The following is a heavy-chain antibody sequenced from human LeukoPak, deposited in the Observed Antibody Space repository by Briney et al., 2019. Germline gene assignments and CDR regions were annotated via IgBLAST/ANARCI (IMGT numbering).Heavy chain of an antibody. D-gene: IGHD4-17*01. CDR1: GFTFSNAW. CDR3: ARGAYYGDYVDY. CDR2: ISSSSSYI. Sequence: PGGSLRLSCAASGFTFSNAWMNWVRQAPGKGLEWVSSISSSSSYIYYADSVKGRFTISRDNAKNSLYLQMNSLRAEDTAVYYCARGAYYGDYVDYWGQGTLVTVSS. V-gene: IGHV3-21*01. J-gene: IGHJ4*02.